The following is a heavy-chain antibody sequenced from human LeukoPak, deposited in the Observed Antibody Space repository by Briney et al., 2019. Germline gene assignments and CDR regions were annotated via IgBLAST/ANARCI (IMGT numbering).Heavy chain of an antibody. D-gene: IGHD1-14*01. J-gene: IGHJ6*02. CDR1: GFTFSDYY. CDR2: ISSSGSTI. V-gene: IGHV3-11*01. Sequence: GGSLRLSCAASGFTFSDYYMSWIRQAPGKGLEWVSYISSSGSTIYYADSVKGRFTISRDNAKNSLYLQMNSLRAEDTAVYYCARGEPSXXRTYNGMDVWGQGTTVTVSS. CDR3: ARGEPSXXRTYNGMDV.